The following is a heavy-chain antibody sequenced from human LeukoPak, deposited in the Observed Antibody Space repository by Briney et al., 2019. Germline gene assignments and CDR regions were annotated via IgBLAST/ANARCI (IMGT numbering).Heavy chain of an antibody. Sequence: GGSLRLSCAASGFTFSSYSMNWVRQAPGKGLEWVSSISSSSSYIYYADSVKGRFTISRDNAKNALYLQMNSLTAEDTPVYYCARDADYYGSFDYWGQGTLVTVSS. V-gene: IGHV3-21*01. J-gene: IGHJ4*02. CDR3: ARDADYYGSFDY. CDR2: ISSSSSYI. D-gene: IGHD3-10*01. CDR1: GFTFSSYS.